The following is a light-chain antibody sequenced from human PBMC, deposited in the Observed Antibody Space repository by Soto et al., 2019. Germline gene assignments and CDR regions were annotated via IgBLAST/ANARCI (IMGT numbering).Light chain of an antibody. CDR3: SSYAGSSNV. CDR1: SRDVGGSNY. Sequence: QSVLIQPASVSGSPGQSITISCTGTSRDVGGSNYVSWYQHHPHRAPKLLIYEVNYRPSGVSSRFSGSKSGNTASLTVSGLQAEDEADYYCSSYAGSSNVFGTGTKVTVL. J-gene: IGLJ1*01. CDR2: EVN. V-gene: IGLV2-14*01.